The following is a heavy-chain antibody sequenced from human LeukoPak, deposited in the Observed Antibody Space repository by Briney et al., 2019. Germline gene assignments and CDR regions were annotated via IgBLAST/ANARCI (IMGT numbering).Heavy chain of an antibody. D-gene: IGHD2-8*01. Sequence: SETLSLTCTVSGVSISNYYWSWIRQPPGKELEWIGYVFYGGSTNYNPSLKSRVSISADASNNQFSLKLTSVTAADTAIYYCARGICPNGVCSFHPFDYWGQGTLVTVSS. CDR3: ARGICPNGVCSFHPFDY. CDR2: VFYGGST. J-gene: IGHJ4*02. CDR1: GVSISNYY. V-gene: IGHV4-59*01.